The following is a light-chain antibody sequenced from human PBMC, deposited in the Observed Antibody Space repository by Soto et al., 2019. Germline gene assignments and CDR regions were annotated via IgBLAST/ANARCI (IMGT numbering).Light chain of an antibody. CDR1: QSVRSNY. J-gene: IGKJ1*01. CDR2: GAS. Sequence: EIVMTQSPGTLSLSPGESATLSCRASQSVRSNYVAWYQQKPGQGPRLLIYGASSRATGIPDRFSGSGSGTDFTLSISRLEPEDFVVYYCQQYGSSPRTFGQGTKVDIK. CDR3: QQYGSSPRT. V-gene: IGKV3-20*01.